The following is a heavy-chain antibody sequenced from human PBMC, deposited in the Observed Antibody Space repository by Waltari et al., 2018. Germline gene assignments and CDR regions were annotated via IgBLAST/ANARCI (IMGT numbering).Heavy chain of an antibody. D-gene: IGHD7-27*01. J-gene: IGHJ4*02. CDR3: AKDHVGLGIARYFDY. CDR1: GFTFHNYV. V-gene: IGHV3-23*01. CDR2: ISGSGGSP. Sequence: EVEVLESGGGLIQPGGSLRLSCAVSGFTFHNYVMSWVRQAPGKGLEWVSAISGSGGSPYYADSVKGRFTISRDNSNNTVYLQMNSLRAEDTALYYCAKDHVGLGIARYFDYWGQGTLVTVSS.